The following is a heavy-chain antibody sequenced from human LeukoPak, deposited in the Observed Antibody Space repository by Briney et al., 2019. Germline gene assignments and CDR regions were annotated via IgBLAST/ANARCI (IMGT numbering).Heavy chain of an antibody. J-gene: IGHJ4*02. V-gene: IGHV3-49*04. D-gene: IGHD7-27*01. CDR2: IRSKAFGETA. Sequence: PGRSLRLSCAASGFTFSSYAMHWVRQAPGKGLEWVGFIRSKAFGETAEYAASVKGRFTISRDDSKSIAYLQMNSLKTEDTAVYYCTRDRGSSTLGDYWGQGTLVTVS. CDR1: GFTFSSYA. CDR3: TRDRGSSTLGDY.